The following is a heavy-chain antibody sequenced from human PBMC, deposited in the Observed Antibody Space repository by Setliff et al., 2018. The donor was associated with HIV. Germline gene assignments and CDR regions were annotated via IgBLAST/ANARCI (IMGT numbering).Heavy chain of an antibody. D-gene: IGHD3-22*01. CDR3: ARHYYYGSGDYSYFYY. CDR2: IYPDDSNT. V-gene: IGHV5-51*01. CDR1: GYSFSTYW. J-gene: IGHJ4*02. Sequence: GESLKISCKGSGYSFSTYWIGWVRQMPGKGLEWMGCIYPDDSNTRYGPSFQGQVTISADKSISTAYLQWYSLKASDTAMYYCARHYYYGSGDYSYFYYWGQGTLVTVSS.